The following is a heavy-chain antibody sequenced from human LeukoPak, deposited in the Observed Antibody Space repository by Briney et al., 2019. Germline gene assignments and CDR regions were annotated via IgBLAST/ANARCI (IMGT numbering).Heavy chain of an antibody. V-gene: IGHV3-48*01. CDR2: ISSSSSAR. J-gene: IGHJ4*02. D-gene: IGHD3-3*01. Sequence: GGSLRLSCAASGFTFSSHSMNWVRQAPGKGLEWVSYISSSSSARYYADSVKGRYTISRDDARNSLYLQMNSLRAEDTAVYYCARMSGSRLPGYWGQGALVTVSS. CDR1: GFTFSSHS. CDR3: ARMSGSRLPGY.